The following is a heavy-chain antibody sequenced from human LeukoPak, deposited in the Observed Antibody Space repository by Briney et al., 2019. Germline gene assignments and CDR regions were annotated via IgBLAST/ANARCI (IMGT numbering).Heavy chain of an antibody. CDR2: IYTRGST. CDR3: ARAYSGSYAVIPIDY. J-gene: IGHJ4*02. V-gene: IGHV4-4*07. Sequence: KASETLSLTCTVSGGSISSYYWSWIRRPAGKGLEWIGRIYTRGSTNYNPSLKSRVTISVDTSKNQFSLKLSSVTAADTAMYYCARAYSGSYAVIPIDYWGQGTLVTVSS. CDR1: GGSISSYY. D-gene: IGHD1-26*01.